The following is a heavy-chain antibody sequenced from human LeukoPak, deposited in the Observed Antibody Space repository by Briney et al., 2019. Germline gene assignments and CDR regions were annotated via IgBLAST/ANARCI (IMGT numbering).Heavy chain of an antibody. Sequence: SETLSLTCIVSGGSISSYYWSWVRQPPGKGLEWIGYVHNNERTNYRTNYTPSLKSRVTISVDPSKNHFSLRLTSVTAADTAVYYCARLRGGNFGWVDVWGRGALVLVSA. CDR3: ARLRGGNFGWVDV. V-gene: IGHV4-4*08. CDR2: VHNNERTNYRT. J-gene: IGHJ2*01. CDR1: GGSISSYY. D-gene: IGHD4-23*01.